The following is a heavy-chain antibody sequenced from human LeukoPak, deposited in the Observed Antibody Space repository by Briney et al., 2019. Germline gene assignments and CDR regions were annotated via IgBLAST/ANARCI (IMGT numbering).Heavy chain of an antibody. CDR2: IKQDGSEK. Sequence: GGSLRLSCAASGFTFSSYWMSWVRQAPGKGLEWVANIKQDGSEKYYVDSVKGRFTISRDNAKNSLYLQMNSLRAEDTAVYYCARAPFNGYCSGGSCPNDAFDIWGQGTMVTVSS. V-gene: IGHV3-7*04. CDR3: ARAPFNGYCSGGSCPNDAFDI. CDR1: GFTFSSYW. J-gene: IGHJ3*02. D-gene: IGHD2-15*01.